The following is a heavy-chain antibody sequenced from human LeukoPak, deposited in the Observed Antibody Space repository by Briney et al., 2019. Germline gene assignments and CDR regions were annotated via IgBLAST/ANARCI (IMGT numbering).Heavy chain of an antibody. CDR3: AREEWDQKGP. V-gene: IGHV4-61*02. Sequence: PSETLSLTCTASGGSISSGSYYWSWIRQPAGKGLEWIGRIYTSGSTNYNPSLKSRVTISVDTSKNQFSLKLSSVTAADTAVYYCAREEWDQKGPWGQGTLVTVSS. CDR2: IYTSGST. D-gene: IGHD1-26*01. CDR1: GGSISSGSYY. J-gene: IGHJ5*02.